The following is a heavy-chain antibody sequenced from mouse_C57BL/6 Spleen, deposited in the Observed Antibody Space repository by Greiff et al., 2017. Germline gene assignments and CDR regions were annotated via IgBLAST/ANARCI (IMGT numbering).Heavy chain of an antibody. Sequence: QVQLQQSGAELVKPGASVKISCKASGYAFSSYWMNWVKQRPGKGLEWIGQIYPGDGDTNYNGKFKGKATLTADKSSSTAYMQLSSLTSADSAVYFCARGGLYYDYASFAYWGQGTLVTVTA. CDR2: IYPGDGDT. V-gene: IGHV1-80*01. J-gene: IGHJ3*01. CDR1: GYAFSSYW. CDR3: ARGGLYYDYASFAY. D-gene: IGHD2-4*01.